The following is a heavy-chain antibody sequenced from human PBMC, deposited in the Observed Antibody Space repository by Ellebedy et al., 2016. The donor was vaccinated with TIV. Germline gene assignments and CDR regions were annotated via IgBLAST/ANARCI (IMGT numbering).Heavy chain of an antibody. J-gene: IGHJ3*02. CDR3: ARKYCSGGSCYSRKHDAFDI. V-gene: IGHV3-33*01. D-gene: IGHD2-15*01. Sequence: GGSLRLSCAASGFTFSSYGMHWVRQAPGKGLEWVAVIWYDGSNKYYADSVKGRFTISRDNSKNTLYLQMKSLRAEDTAVYYCARKYCSGGSCYSRKHDAFDIWGQGTMVTVSS. CDR1: GFTFSSYG. CDR2: IWYDGSNK.